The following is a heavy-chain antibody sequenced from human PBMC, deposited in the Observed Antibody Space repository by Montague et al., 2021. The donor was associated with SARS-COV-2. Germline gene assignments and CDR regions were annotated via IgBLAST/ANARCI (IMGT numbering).Heavy chain of an antibody. Sequence: SETLSLTCGVYGGSFGDDHWSWIRQPPGKGLEWIGDIKQSGSTNYNPSLKSRVTISVDTSRNQFSLKLTSVTAADTAVYFCARGHLSVSMIVVVFTSASYYMDYWGQGAIVTVSP. CDR2: IKQSGST. CDR1: GGSFGDDH. D-gene: IGHD3-22*01. J-gene: IGHJ4*02. V-gene: IGHV4-34*01. CDR3: ARGHLSVSMIVVVFTSASYYMDY.